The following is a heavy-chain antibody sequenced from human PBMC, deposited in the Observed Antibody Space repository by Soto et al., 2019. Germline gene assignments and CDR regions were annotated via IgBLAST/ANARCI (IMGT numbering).Heavy chain of an antibody. CDR2: IIPILGIA. V-gene: IGHV1-69*02. CDR1: GGTVSYYT. CDR3: ASNYGGNSY. D-gene: IGHD4-17*01. Sequence: QVQLVQSGAGLKKPGSSVKVSCKASGGTVSYYTISWLRQAPGQGLEWMGRIIPILGIANYAQKFQGRVTITADKSTSTVYMELSSLRSEDTAVYYCASNYGGNSYWGQGTLVTVSS. J-gene: IGHJ4*02.